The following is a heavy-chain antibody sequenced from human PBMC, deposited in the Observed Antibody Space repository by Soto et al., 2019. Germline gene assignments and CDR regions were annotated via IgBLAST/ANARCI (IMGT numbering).Heavy chain of an antibody. CDR2: ISYDGSNK. CDR3: AKDGRFGELYSYDYYIDV. V-gene: IGHV3-30*18. CDR1: GFTFSSYG. J-gene: IGHJ6*03. D-gene: IGHD3-10*01. Sequence: VQLVESGGGVVQPGRSLRLSCAASGFTFSSYGMHWVRQAPGKGLEWVAVISYDGSNKYYADSVKGRFTISRDNSKNTMYLQMNSLRAEDTAVYYCAKDGRFGELYSYDYYIDVWGKGTTVTVSS.